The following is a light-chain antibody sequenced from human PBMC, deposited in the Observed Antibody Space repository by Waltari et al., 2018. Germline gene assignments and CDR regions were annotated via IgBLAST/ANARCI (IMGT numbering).Light chain of an antibody. CDR2: WAS. CDR1: QSVLSSTNNKNY. Sequence: DIVMTQSADSLAVSLGERATINCTSSQSVLSSTNNKNYLAWYQQKPGQPPKLLIYWASTRESGVPDRFTGSGSGTDFTLTISSLQAEDVAVYYCQQYYSVPFTFGPGTKVDIK. V-gene: IGKV4-1*01. CDR3: QQYYSVPFT. J-gene: IGKJ3*01.